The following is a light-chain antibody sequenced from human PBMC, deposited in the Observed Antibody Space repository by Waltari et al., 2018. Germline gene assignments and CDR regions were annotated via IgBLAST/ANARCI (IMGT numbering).Light chain of an antibody. V-gene: IGLV1-40*01. CDR2: GNS. J-gene: IGLJ3*02. CDR1: RYNKGTGYN. Sequence: QSELTQPPTKSRAQGKRVTITCNGSRYNKGTGYNVQWYQQLPGTAPKLLIYGNSNRPSGVPDRFSGSKSGTSASLAITGLQAEDEADYYCQSYDSSLSWVFGGGTKLTVL. CDR3: QSYDSSLSWV.